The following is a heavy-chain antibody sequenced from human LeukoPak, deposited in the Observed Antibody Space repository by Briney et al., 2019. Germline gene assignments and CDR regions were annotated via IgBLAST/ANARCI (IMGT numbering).Heavy chain of an antibody. CDR1: RFTFTTFSDYV. Sequence: GKSLRLSCAASRFTFTTFSDYVMHWARQAPGKGLEWVAAVSYDGGSEYYADSVKGRFAVSRDNSKNTLYLQMRSLRPEDTAVYYCASNFYDVGGYYYRTPVQYWGLGTPVTVSS. V-gene: IGHV3-30*09. CDR3: ASNFYDVGGYYYRTPVQY. D-gene: IGHD3-22*01. CDR2: VSYDGGSE. J-gene: IGHJ4*02.